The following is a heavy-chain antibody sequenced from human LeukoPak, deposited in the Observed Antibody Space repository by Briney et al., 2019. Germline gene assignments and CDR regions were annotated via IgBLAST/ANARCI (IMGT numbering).Heavy chain of an antibody. CDR1: GGSFSGYY. J-gene: IGHJ6*03. CDR2: IYTSGST. D-gene: IGHD3-3*01. V-gene: IGHV4-59*10. CDR3: ARSWKDVMTFGVVIKRNYYYYMDV. Sequence: KPSETLSLTCAVYGGSFSGYYWSWIRQPAGKGLEWIGRIYTSGSTSYNPSLKSRVTISVDTSKNQFSLKLSSVTAAGTAVYYCARSWKDVMTFGVVIKRNYYYYMDVWGKGTTVTVSS.